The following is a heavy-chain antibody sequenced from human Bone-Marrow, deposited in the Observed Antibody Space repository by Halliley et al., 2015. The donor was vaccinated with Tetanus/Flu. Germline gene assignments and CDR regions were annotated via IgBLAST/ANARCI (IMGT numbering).Heavy chain of an antibody. Sequence: WFGHISFGGRTSYNPSLESRVAISVDTSKNQFSLKMTSVTAADTAVYYCARGGFSSEDYWGQGTQVTVSS. V-gene: IGHV4-59*09. D-gene: IGHD6-25*01. CDR2: ISFGGRT. J-gene: IGHJ4*02. CDR3: ARGGFSSEDY.